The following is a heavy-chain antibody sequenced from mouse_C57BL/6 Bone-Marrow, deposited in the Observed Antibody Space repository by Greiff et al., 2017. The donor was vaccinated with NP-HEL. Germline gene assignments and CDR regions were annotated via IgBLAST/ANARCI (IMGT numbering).Heavy chain of an antibody. CDR3: ARAITTVVAPIYWYFDV. D-gene: IGHD1-1*01. Sequence: EVQLVESGPGLVKPSQSLSLTCSVTGYSITSGYYWNWIRQFPGNKLEWMGYISYDGSNNYNPSLKNRISITRDTSKNQFFLKLNSVTTEDTATYYCARAITTVVAPIYWYFDVWGTGTTVTVSS. CDR2: ISYDGSN. CDR1: GYSITSGYY. V-gene: IGHV3-6*01. J-gene: IGHJ1*03.